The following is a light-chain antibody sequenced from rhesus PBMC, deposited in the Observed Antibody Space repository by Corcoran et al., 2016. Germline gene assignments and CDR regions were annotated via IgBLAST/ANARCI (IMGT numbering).Light chain of an antibody. CDR2: DES. V-gene: IGKV1-38*01. Sequence: DIQLTQSPSSLSASVGDRVTITCRASQGISSYLAWYQQKSGKAPKPLIFDESSLQSGVPSRFSDSGSGIEFTLTISRLQPEDFATYYGQQLNTFPFTFGPGTKLDIK. CDR3: QQLNTFPFT. J-gene: IGKJ3*01. CDR1: QGISSY.